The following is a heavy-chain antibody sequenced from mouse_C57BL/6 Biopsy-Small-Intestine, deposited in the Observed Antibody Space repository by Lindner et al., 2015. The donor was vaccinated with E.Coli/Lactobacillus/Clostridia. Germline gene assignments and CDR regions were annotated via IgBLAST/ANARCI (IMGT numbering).Heavy chain of an antibody. Sequence: VQLQESGPEVVKPGASVKISCKASGYSFTDYYLNWVKQRPGQGLEWIGWIYPGTGTTKYNEKFRGKATLTGDASSNTAYMQLSSLTSEESAVYFCARKGVITTVVAPDWYFDVWGTGTTVTVSS. V-gene: IGHV1-84*01. CDR1: GYSFTDYY. CDR3: ARKGVITTVVAPDWYFDV. J-gene: IGHJ1*03. CDR2: IYPGTGTT. D-gene: IGHD1-1*01.